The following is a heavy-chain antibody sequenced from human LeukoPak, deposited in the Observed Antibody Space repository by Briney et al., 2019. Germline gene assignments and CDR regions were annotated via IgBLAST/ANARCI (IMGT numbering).Heavy chain of an antibody. CDR1: GFTFSSYW. J-gene: IGHJ4*02. CDR3: ARDRGLPHRHFDY. D-gene: IGHD4-17*01. V-gene: IGHV3-74*01. CDR2: INSDGSST. Sequence: PGGSLRLSCAASGFTFSSYWVHWVRQAPGKGLVWVSRINSDGSSTSYADSVKGRFTISRDNAKNTLYLQMNSLRAEDTAVYYCARDRGLPHRHFDYWGQGTLVTVSS.